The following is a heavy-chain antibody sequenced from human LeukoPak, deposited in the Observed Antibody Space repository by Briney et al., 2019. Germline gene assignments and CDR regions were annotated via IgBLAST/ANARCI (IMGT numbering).Heavy chain of an antibody. Sequence: GASVKVSCKASGYTFTGYYMHWVRQAPGQGLEWMGWINPNSGGTNYAQKFQGRVTMTRDTSISTAYMELGRLRSDDTAVYYCARSRIVGATTLGYWGQGTLVTVSS. J-gene: IGHJ4*02. CDR3: ARSRIVGATTLGY. CDR1: GYTFTGYY. V-gene: IGHV1-2*02. CDR2: INPNSGGT. D-gene: IGHD1-26*01.